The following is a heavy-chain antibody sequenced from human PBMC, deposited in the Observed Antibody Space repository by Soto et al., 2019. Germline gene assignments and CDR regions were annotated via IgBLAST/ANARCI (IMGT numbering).Heavy chain of an antibody. V-gene: IGHV4-39*01. CDR3: ARLVRGRYLEY. CDR1: GGSISSSSYY. J-gene: IGHJ4*02. CDR2: IYYSGST. D-gene: IGHD1-26*01. Sequence: QLQLQESGPGLVKPSETLSLTCTVSGGSISSSSYYWGWIRQPPGKGLEWIGSIYYSGSTYYNPSLKSRGTVSVDTAKSQFSRRLSSVTAADAAVYYCARLVRGRYLEYWGRGTLVTVSS.